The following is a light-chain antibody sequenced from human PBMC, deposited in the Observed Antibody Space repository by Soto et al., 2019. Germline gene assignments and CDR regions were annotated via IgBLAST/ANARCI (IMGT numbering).Light chain of an antibody. CDR3: QQYGSSPV. J-gene: IGKJ3*01. Sequence: EIVLTQSPGTLSLSPGERATLSCRASQSISSAYLAWYQQKPGQAPRLLIYGPSSRATGIPDRFSGSGSGTDFTLTISRLEPEDFAVYYCQQYGSSPVFGPGTKVDIK. V-gene: IGKV3-20*01. CDR2: GPS. CDR1: QSISSAY.